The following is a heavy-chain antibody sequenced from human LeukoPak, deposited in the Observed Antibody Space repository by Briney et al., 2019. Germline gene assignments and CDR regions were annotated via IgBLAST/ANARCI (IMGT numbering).Heavy chain of an antibody. CDR2: IYHSGST. V-gene: IGHV4-30-2*01. CDR3: ARVGPVGDFDY. Sequence: PSETLSLTCAVSGGSISSGGYSWSWVPQPPGKGLEWVGYIYHSGSTYYNPSLKSRVTISVDRSKNQFSLKLSSVTAADTAVYYCARVGPVGDFDYWGQGTLVTVSS. J-gene: IGHJ4*02. CDR1: GGSISSGGYS. D-gene: IGHD1-26*01.